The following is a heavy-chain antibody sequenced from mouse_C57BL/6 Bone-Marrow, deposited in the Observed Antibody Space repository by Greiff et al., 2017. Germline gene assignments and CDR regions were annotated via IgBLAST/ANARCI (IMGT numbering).Heavy chain of an antibody. CDR2: ISGGGGNT. Sequence: EVKLMESGGGLVKPGGSLKLSCAASGFTFSSYTMSWVRQTPEKRLEWVATISGGGGNTYYPDSVKGRFTISRDNAKNTLYLQMGSLRSEDAALYYCAREEITTVGGFAYWGQGTLVTVSA. V-gene: IGHV5-9*01. D-gene: IGHD1-1*01. J-gene: IGHJ3*01. CDR1: GFTFSSYT. CDR3: AREEITTVGGFAY.